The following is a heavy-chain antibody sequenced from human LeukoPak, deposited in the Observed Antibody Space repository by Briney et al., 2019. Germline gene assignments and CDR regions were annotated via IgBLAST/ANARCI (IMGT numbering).Heavy chain of an antibody. Sequence: GGSLKISCKGSGYSFTSSWIGWVRHMPGKGLEWMGFIYPGDSDTRYSPSFQGQVTISADKSISTAYLQWSSLKASDTAMYYCAIYSDTYYFDHWGQGTLVTVSS. CDR2: IYPGDSDT. CDR3: AIYSDTYYFDH. CDR1: GYSFTSSW. J-gene: IGHJ4*02. D-gene: IGHD1-26*01. V-gene: IGHV5-51*01.